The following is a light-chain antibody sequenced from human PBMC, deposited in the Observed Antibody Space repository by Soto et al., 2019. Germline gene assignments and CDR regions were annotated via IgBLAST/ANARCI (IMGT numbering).Light chain of an antibody. J-gene: IGKJ5*01. CDR3: QQRSNWPQIT. CDR1: QSVSSY. V-gene: IGKV3-11*01. CDR2: DAS. Sequence: EIVFRQSPATLSLSPGERATLSCRASQSVSSYLAWYQQKPGQAPRLLIYDASTRATGIPARFSGSGSGTDFTLTISSLEPEDFAVYYCQQRSNWPQITFGQGTRLDIK.